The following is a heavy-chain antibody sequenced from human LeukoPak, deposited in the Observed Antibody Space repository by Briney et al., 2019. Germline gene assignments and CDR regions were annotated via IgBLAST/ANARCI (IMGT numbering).Heavy chain of an antibody. J-gene: IGHJ4*02. CDR3: AKDQPTYYYDSSGLIFDY. D-gene: IGHD3-22*01. CDR2: ISGSGGST. CDR1: GFTFSSYA. V-gene: IGHV3-23*01. Sequence: GSLRLSCAASGFTFSSYAMSWVRQAPGKGLEWVSAISGSGGSTYYADSVKGRFTISRDNSKDTLYLQVNSLRAEDTAVYYCAKDQPTYYYDSSGLIFDYWGQGTLVTVSS.